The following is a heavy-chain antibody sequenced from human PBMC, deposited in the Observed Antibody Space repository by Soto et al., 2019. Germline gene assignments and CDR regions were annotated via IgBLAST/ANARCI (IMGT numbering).Heavy chain of an antibody. CDR3: AKNRQLRSYYESAGHYDN. J-gene: IGHJ4*02. CDR2: ISGSGGVT. CDR1: GFTFKNYD. Sequence: EVELLESGGGLVQTGGSLRLSCVASGFTFKNYDMRWIRQAPGKGLEWVSGISGSGGVTYYADSVKGRFTISRDNSKNTLYLQMNSLRAEDTAIYYCAKNRQLRSYYESAGHYDNWGQGTLVTVSS. V-gene: IGHV3-23*01. D-gene: IGHD3-10*01.